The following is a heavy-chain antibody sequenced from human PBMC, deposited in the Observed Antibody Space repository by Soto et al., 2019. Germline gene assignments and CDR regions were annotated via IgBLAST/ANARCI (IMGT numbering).Heavy chain of an antibody. CDR3: ARRYGGNFDY. D-gene: IGHD3-16*01. Sequence: SETLSLTCTVSGGSLSSGAYYWSWIRQHPGKGLEWIGYIYYSGSTYYNPSLESRVTLSVDTSTKQFSLKLSSVTAADTAVYYCARRYGGNFDYWGQGTLVTVSS. J-gene: IGHJ4*02. CDR1: GGSLSSGAYY. V-gene: IGHV4-31*03. CDR2: IYYSGST.